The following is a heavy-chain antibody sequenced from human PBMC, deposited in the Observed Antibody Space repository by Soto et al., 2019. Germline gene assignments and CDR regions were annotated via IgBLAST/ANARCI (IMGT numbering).Heavy chain of an antibody. J-gene: IGHJ4*02. CDR2: IWYDGSNK. Sequence: QVQLVESGGGVVQPGRSLRLSCAASGFTFSSYGMHWVRQAPGKGLEGVAVIWYDGSNKYYADSVKGRFTISRDNCKNTLYLQMNSLRAEDTAVYYCARARYCSGGSCEIDYWGQGTLVTVSS. CDR3: ARARYCSGGSCEIDY. D-gene: IGHD2-15*01. V-gene: IGHV3-33*01. CDR1: GFTFSSYG.